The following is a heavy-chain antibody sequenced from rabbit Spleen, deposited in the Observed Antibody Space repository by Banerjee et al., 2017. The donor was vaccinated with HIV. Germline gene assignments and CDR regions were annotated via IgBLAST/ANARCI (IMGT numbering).Heavy chain of an antibody. D-gene: IGHD8-1*01. CDR1: GFSFSSSDY. Sequence: QSLEESGGGLVQPEGSLALTCKASGFSFSSSDYICWVRQAPGKGLEWISCIAGSSSGLPYSATWAKVRFTISKTSSTTVTLQMTSLTAADTATYFCARDTVSSFSSYCRDLWGPGTLVTVS. V-gene: IGHV1S40*01. CDR2: IAGSSSGLP. J-gene: IGHJ6*01. CDR3: ARDTVSSFSSYCRDL.